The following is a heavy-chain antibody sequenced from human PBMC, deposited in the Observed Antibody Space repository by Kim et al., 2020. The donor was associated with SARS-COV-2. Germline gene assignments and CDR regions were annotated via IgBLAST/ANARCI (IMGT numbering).Heavy chain of an antibody. V-gene: IGHV3-23*01. CDR3: AKDVATGYDSSGYYVY. D-gene: IGHD3-22*01. J-gene: IGHJ4*02. Sequence: SVKGRFTISRDNSKNTLYLQMNSLRAEDTAVYYCAKDVATGYDSSGYYVYWGQGTLVTVSS.